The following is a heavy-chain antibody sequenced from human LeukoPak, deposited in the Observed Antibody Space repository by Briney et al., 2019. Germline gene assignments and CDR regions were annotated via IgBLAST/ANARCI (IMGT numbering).Heavy chain of an antibody. V-gene: IGHV6-1*01. Sequence: SQTLSLTCAISGDSVSSNSAAWNWIRQSPSRGLEWLGRTYYKSKWYNDYAVSVKSRITINPDTSKNQFSPQLNSVTPEDTAVYYCARATLKYSSSPLDYWGQGTLVTVSS. CDR3: ARATLKYSSSPLDY. CDR2: TYYKSKWYN. CDR1: GDSVSSNSAA. D-gene: IGHD6-6*01. J-gene: IGHJ4*02.